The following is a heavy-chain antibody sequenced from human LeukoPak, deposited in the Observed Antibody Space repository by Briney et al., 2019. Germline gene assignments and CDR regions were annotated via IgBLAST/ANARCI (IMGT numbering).Heavy chain of an antibody. Sequence: GASVKVSCKASGYTFTGYYMHWVRQAPGQGLEWMGCINPNSGGTNYAQKFQGRVTMTRDTSISTAYMERSRLRSDDTAVYYCARDRYYDILTGYYNWSQGTLVTVSS. CDR2: INPNSGGT. D-gene: IGHD3-9*01. CDR1: GYTFTGYY. J-gene: IGHJ4*02. V-gene: IGHV1-2*02. CDR3: ARDRYYDILTGYYN.